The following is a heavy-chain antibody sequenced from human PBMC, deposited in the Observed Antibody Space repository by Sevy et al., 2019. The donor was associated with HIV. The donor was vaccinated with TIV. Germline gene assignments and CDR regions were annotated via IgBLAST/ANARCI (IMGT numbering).Heavy chain of an antibody. Sequence: GGSLRLSCAASGFTFSSYAMHWVRQAPGKGLEWVAVISYDGSNKYYADSVKGRFTISSDNSNNTLYLQMNSLRAEDTAVYYCARSFTIFGVVIVGGYYYGMDVWGQGTTVTVSS. D-gene: IGHD3-3*01. V-gene: IGHV3-30-3*01. CDR1: GFTFSSYA. CDR3: ARSFTIFGVVIVGGYYYGMDV. J-gene: IGHJ6*02. CDR2: ISYDGSNK.